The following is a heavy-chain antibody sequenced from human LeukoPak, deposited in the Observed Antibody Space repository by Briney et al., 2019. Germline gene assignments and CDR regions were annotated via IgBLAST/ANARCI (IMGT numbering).Heavy chain of an antibody. J-gene: IGHJ3*02. CDR2: IGSDGRNK. CDR1: GFTFSSYG. V-gene: IGHV3-33*01. Sequence: GGSLRLSCDASGFTFSSYGIHWVCQTPAKGLEWVAVIGSDGRNKFYADSVTGRFSVSRDNSKNTLFLQMNSLRAEDTGVYFCARDDILSDENGFHMWGRGTMVTVSS. D-gene: IGHD3-9*01. CDR3: ARDDILSDENGFHM.